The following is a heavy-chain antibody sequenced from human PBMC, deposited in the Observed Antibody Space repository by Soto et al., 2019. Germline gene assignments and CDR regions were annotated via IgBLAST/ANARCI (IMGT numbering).Heavy chain of an antibody. V-gene: IGHV4-34*01. CDR1: GGSFSGYY. J-gene: IGHJ5*02. D-gene: IGHD6-13*01. Sequence: QVQLQQWGAGLLKPSETLSLTCAVYGGSFSGYYWSWIRQPPGKGLEWIGEINHSGSTNYNPSLKSRVTISVDTSKNQFSLKLSSVTAADTAVYDCARGAGIASAGRFDPWGQGTLVTVSS. CDR2: INHSGST. CDR3: ARGAGIASAGRFDP.